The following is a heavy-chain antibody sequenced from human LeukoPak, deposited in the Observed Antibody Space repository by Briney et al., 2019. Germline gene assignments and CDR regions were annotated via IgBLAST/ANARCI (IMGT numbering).Heavy chain of an antibody. CDR1: GFTFSNYA. J-gene: IGHJ4*02. CDR2: ISGSGGST. D-gene: IGHD2-15*01. CDR3: ARPDCSGGSCYPPFDY. V-gene: IGHV3-23*01. Sequence: GGSLRLSCAASGFTFSNYAMSWVRQAPGKGLEWVSAISGSGGSTYYADSVKGRFTISRDNAKNSVYLQMNSLRAEDTAVYYCARPDCSGGSCYPPFDYWGQGTLVTVSS.